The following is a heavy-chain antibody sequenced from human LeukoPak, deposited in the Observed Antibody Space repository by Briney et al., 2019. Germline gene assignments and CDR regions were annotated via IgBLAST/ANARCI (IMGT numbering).Heavy chain of an antibody. D-gene: IGHD3-10*01. CDR1: GFTFINFA. V-gene: IGHV3-30*01. J-gene: IGHJ4*02. CDR2: ISSGGVLR. CDR3: ATDSTYYYDSGSSGPHYFDN. Sequence: GGSLRLSCAASGFTFINFATHWVRQAPGKGLEWVSIISSGGVLRYYADSVKGRFTISRDNSKNTLYLRLDSLRPEDTAVYFCATDSTYYYDSGSSGPHYFDNWGQGTLVTVSS.